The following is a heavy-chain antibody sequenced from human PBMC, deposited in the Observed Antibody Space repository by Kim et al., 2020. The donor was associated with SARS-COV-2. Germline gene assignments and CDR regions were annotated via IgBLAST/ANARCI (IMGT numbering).Heavy chain of an antibody. V-gene: IGHV1-18*04. CDR3: ARAGSSGWYGNYYYYYGMDV. Sequence: ASVKVSCKASGYTFTSYGISWVRQAPGQGLEWMGWISAYNGNTNYAQKLQGRVTMTTDTSTSTAYMELRSLRSDDTAVYYCARAGSSGWYGNYYYYYGMDVWGQGTTVTVSS. J-gene: IGHJ6*02. CDR1: GYTFTSYG. D-gene: IGHD6-19*01. CDR2: ISAYNGNT.